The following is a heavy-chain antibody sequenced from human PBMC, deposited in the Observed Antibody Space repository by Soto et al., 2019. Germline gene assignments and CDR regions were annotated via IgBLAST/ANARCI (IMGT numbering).Heavy chain of an antibody. J-gene: IGHJ4*02. Sequence: SQTLSLTCTVSVASVIHYYWSWVRQSPGIGLEWIGYISDRKNSNSSPSLKSRVSISVDTPKNQFSLKMTSVTAADTALYYCGRSSLTIFGGVVPYFDFWGPGTLVTVSS. D-gene: IGHD3-16*01. CDR1: VASVIHYY. CDR2: ISDRKNS. CDR3: GRSSLTIFGGVVPYFDF. V-gene: IGHV4-59*02.